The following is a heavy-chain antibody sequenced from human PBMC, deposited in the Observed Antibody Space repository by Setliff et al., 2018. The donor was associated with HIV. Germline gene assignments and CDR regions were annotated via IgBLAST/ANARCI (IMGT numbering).Heavy chain of an antibody. J-gene: IGHJ5*02. D-gene: IGHD5-12*01. Sequence: GGSLRLSCAASGFTVSSNYMSWVRQAPGKGLEWVSHIKSKTDGGTTDYAAPVKGRFTISRDDSKTTPYLQMNSLKTEDTAVYYCTTEDPWLRFGHWGQGTLVTVSS. V-gene: IGHV3-15*01. CDR1: GFTVSSNY. CDR3: TTEDPWLRFGH. CDR2: IKSKTDGGTT.